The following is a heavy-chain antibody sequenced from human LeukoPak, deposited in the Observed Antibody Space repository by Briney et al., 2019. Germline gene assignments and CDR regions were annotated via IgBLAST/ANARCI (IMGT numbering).Heavy chain of an antibody. J-gene: IGHJ5*02. D-gene: IGHD3-3*01. Sequence: SETLSLTCTVSGGSISSGGYYWSWIRQHPGKGLEWIGYIYYSGSTYYNPSLKSRVTISVDTSKNQFSLKLSSVTAADTAAYYCARSLRVWFDPWGQGTLVTVSS. V-gene: IGHV4-31*03. CDR3: ARSLRVWFDP. CDR1: GGSISSGGYY. CDR2: IYYSGST.